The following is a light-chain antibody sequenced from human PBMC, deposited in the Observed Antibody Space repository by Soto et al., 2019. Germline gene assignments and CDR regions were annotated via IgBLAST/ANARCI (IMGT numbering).Light chain of an antibody. CDR1: KIGSKI. CDR2: DAS. Sequence: SYELTQPPSVSVAPEQTARITCGGDKIGSKIVHWYRQRPGQAPVAVVFDASDRPSGIPDRISASRSGDTATLTISRVDAGDEADYYCQVWASTDEFFVFGSGTKVTVL. V-gene: IGLV3-21*02. CDR3: QVWASTDEFFV. J-gene: IGLJ1*01.